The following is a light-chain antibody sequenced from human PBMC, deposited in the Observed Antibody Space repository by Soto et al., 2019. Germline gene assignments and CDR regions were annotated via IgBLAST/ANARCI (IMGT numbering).Light chain of an antibody. CDR3: QQRGNGPPT. CDR1: HSISSY. V-gene: IGKV3-11*01. J-gene: IGKJ5*01. Sequence: EIVLTQSPATLSLSPGERATLFCRASHSISSYLAWYQQKPGQAPRLLIYDASNRATDIPDRFSGSGSVTDFSLTISGLEPEDFAVYYRQQRGNGPPTFGQGTRLEIK. CDR2: DAS.